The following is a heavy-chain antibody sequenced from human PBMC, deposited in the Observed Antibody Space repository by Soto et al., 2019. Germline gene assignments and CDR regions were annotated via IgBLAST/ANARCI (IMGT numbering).Heavy chain of an antibody. D-gene: IGHD6-13*01. CDR1: GGSIGNSY. Sequence: QVQLQESGPGLVKPSETLSLTCTVSGGSIGNSYWSWIRQSPGTGLEWIGYIYYSGSSNYNPSLKSRVSISVDTSKNQFPLKLSSVTAADTAVYYCARHSSSWPIFDYWGQGTLVIVSS. CDR2: IYYSGSS. CDR3: ARHSSSWPIFDY. J-gene: IGHJ4*02. V-gene: IGHV4-59*08.